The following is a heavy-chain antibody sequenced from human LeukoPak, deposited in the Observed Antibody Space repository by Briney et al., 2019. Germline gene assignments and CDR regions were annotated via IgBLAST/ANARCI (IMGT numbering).Heavy chain of an antibody. D-gene: IGHD3-10*01. CDR2: IYYSGST. J-gene: IGHJ4*02. CDR1: GDSISSSY. CDR3: ARYRAAGFDY. Sequence: SETLSLTCNVSGDSISSSYWSWIRQPPGKGLEWIGYIYYSGSTNYNPSLKSRVTISVDTSKNQFSLKLSSVTAADTAVYYCARYRAAGFDYWGQGTLVTVSS. V-gene: IGHV4-59*08.